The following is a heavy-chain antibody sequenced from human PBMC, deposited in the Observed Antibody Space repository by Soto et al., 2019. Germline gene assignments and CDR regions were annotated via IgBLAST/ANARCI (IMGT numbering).Heavy chain of an antibody. CDR1: GGSISSGGYS. J-gene: IGHJ5*02. CDR3: ARVPDR. D-gene: IGHD2-2*01. Sequence: QLQLQESGSGLVKPSQTLSLTCAVSGGSISSGGYSWSWIRQPPGKGLEWIGYIYHSGSTYYNPSAXGXLTISVDRSKNQFSLRPRSVTAADTAVYYCARVPDRWGQGTLVTVSS. CDR2: IYHSGST. V-gene: IGHV4-30-2*01.